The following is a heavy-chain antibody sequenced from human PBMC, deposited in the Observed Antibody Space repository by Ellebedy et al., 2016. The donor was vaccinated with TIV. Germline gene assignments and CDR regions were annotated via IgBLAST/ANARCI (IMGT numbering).Heavy chain of an antibody. J-gene: IGHJ6*02. Sequence: AASVKVSCNTSGGIFINYAISWVRQAPGQGLEWMGGIIPIFGTTNYAQKLQGRVTITADESTSTAYVELSSLRSEDTAVYYCARGVSGSYVYYGMDVWGQGTTVTVSS. CDR1: GGIFINYA. CDR3: ARGVSGSYVYYGMDV. V-gene: IGHV1-69*13. CDR2: IIPIFGTT. D-gene: IGHD3-16*01.